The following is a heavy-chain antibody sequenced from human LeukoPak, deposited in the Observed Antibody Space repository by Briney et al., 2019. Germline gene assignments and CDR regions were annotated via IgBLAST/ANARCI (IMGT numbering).Heavy chain of an antibody. D-gene: IGHD2-8*01. J-gene: IGHJ4*02. Sequence: GGSLRLSCAASGFTFSTYSMNWVRQAPGKGLEWVSSISSRGSYIQYADSVRGRFTLSRGNAKNSLSLQMNSLRAEDTALYYCASSPNFSEAFDNWGRGTLVIVSS. V-gene: IGHV3-21*01. CDR1: GFTFSTYS. CDR2: ISSRGSYI. CDR3: ASSPNFSEAFDN.